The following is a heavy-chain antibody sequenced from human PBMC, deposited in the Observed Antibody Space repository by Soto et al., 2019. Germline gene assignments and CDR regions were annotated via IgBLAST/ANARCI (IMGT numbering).Heavy chain of an antibody. J-gene: IGHJ4*02. Sequence: GGSLRLSCTASGFTFGDYAMSWFRQAPGKGLEWVGFIRSKAYGGTTEYAASVKGRFTISRDDSKSIAYLQMNSLKTGDTAVYYCTRDQQYQQLEKGYFDYWGQGTLVTVSS. CDR2: IRSKAYGGTT. CDR3: TRDQQYQQLEKGYFDY. D-gene: IGHD6-13*01. CDR1: GFTFGDYA. V-gene: IGHV3-49*03.